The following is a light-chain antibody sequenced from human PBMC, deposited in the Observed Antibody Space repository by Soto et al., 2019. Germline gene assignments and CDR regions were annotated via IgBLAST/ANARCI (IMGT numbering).Light chain of an antibody. J-gene: IGKJ4*01. CDR2: AAS. V-gene: IGKV3-20*01. CDR1: QSFRSSH. CDR3: QQYGSSPGFT. Sequence: ENVLTKSLGTLYFSPADIATLSFRAIQSFRSSHLAWYQQRPGQAPRLLIYAASSRATGIPDRFSGSGSGTDFTLTISRLEPEDYAVYYCQQYGSSPGFTFGGGTKVDI.